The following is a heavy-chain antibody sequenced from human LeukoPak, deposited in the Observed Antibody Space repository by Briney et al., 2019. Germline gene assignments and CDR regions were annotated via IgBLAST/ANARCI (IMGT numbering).Heavy chain of an antibody. Sequence: GGSLRLSCAASGFTFDDYAMHWVRQAPGKGLEWVSGISWNSGSIGYADSVKGRFTISRDNAKNSLYLQMNSLRAEDTALYYCAKDSAGAVADVDYWGQGTLVTVSS. CDR1: GFTFDDYA. CDR3: AKDSAGAVADVDY. V-gene: IGHV3-9*01. CDR2: ISWNSGSI. J-gene: IGHJ4*02. D-gene: IGHD6-19*01.